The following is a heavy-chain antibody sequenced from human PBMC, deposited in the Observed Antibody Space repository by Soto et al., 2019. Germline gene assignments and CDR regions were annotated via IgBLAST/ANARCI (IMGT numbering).Heavy chain of an antibody. D-gene: IGHD6-19*01. J-gene: IGHJ4*02. CDR3: AVAVAGPTAIGY. V-gene: IGHV3-74*01. CDR2: INNDGSST. CDR1: GFIFSRYW. Sequence: PGGSLRLSCAASGFIFSRYWMHWVRQAPGKGLVWVSRINNDGSSTDYADSVKGRFTISRDNAKNTLYLQMNSLRAEDTAVYYCAVAVAGPTAIGYWGQGTLVTVSS.